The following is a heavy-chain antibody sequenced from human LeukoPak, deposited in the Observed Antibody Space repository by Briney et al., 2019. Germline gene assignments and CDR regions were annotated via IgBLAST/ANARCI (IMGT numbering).Heavy chain of an antibody. CDR2: ISSDGRHI. D-gene: IGHD2-21*01. CDR3: TRCGGTCSLPSTSAMDV. V-gene: IGHV3-30*04. Sequence: GRSLRLSCAASGFIFSSYAVHWVRQAPGKGLEWVAVISSDGRHIFYADSVKGRFTISRDNSKNTLYLQMNSLRAEDTALYLCTRCGGTCSLPSTSAMDVWGQGTTVTVS. J-gene: IGHJ6*02. CDR1: GFIFSSYA.